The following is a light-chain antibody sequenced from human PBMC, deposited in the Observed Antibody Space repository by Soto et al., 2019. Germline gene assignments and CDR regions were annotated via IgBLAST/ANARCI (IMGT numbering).Light chain of an antibody. CDR1: SSDVGDYDF. Sequence: QSALTQPRSVSGSPGQSVTISCTGTSSDVGDYDFVSWYHQHPGKVPKVIIYDVSERPSGVPDRFSGSKSGNTASLTISGLQAEDEAVYYCCSYAGGHTWVFGGGTQLT. J-gene: IGLJ7*01. V-gene: IGLV2-11*01. CDR2: DVS. CDR3: CSYAGGHTWV.